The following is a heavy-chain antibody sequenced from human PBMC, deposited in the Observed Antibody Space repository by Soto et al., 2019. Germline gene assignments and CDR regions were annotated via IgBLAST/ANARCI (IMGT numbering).Heavy chain of an antibody. CDR1: GFTFSDYY. Sequence: GGSLRLSCAASGFTFSDYYMSWIRQAPGKGLEWVSYISSSGSTIYYADSVKGRFTISRDNAKNSLYLQMNSLRPEDTAVYYCVKVSTFYDILTGYYSTNFFDPWGQGTLVTVSS. D-gene: IGHD3-9*01. J-gene: IGHJ5*02. V-gene: IGHV3-11*04. CDR2: ISSSGSTI. CDR3: VKVSTFYDILTGYYSTNFFDP.